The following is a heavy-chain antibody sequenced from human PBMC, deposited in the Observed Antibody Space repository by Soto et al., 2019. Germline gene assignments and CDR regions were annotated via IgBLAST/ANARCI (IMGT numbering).Heavy chain of an antibody. V-gene: IGHV1-3*01. CDR1: RYTFTSYA. Sequence: QVQLVQSGAEVKKPGASVKVSCKASRYTFTSYAMHWVRQAPGQRLEWMGWINAGNGNTKYSQKFQGRVTITRDTSASTAYMELSSLRSEDTAVYYCARVIGGWYYFDYWGQGTLVTVSS. CDR2: INAGNGNT. CDR3: ARVIGGWYYFDY. J-gene: IGHJ4*02. D-gene: IGHD6-19*01.